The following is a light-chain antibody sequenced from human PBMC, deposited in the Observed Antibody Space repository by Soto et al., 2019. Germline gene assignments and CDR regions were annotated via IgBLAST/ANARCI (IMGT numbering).Light chain of an antibody. Sequence: QSVLTQPASVSGSPGQSITISCAGTSSDISSYNRVSWYQQPPGTAPKLMIYEVYNRPSGVPDRFSGSKSGNTASLTTSGLQAEDESDYYCSLYTSSSTSYVFGTGTKVTVL. V-gene: IGLV2-18*01. CDR2: EVY. CDR3: SLYTSSSTSYV. CDR1: SSDISSYNR. J-gene: IGLJ1*01.